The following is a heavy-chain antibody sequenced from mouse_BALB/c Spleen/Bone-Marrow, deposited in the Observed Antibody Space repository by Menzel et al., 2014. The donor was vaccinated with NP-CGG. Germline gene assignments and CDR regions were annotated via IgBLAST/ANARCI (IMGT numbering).Heavy chain of an antibody. V-gene: IGHV5-17*02. J-gene: IGHJ2*01. CDR1: GFTFSSFG. CDR2: ISSGSSPI. Sequence: DVMLVESGGGLVQPGGSRKLSCAASGFTFSSFGMHWVRQAPEKGLEWVAYISSGSSPIFYADTVKGRFTISRDNPKNTLFLQMTSLRSEDTAIYYCTRGGNLEDFDHWGKGTLLPFSS. CDR3: TRGGNLEDFDH.